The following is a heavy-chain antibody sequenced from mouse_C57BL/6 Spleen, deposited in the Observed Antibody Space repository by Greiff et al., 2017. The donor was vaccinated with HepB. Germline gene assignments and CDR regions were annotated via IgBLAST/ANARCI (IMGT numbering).Heavy chain of an antibody. CDR1: GYSITSGYY. J-gene: IGHJ2*01. CDR2: ISYDGSN. V-gene: IGHV3-6*01. CDR3: ARRGIFYYDYGGVDY. Sequence: EVQLVESGPGLVKPSQSLSLTCSVTGYSITSGYYWNWIRQFPGNKLEWMGYISYDGSNNYNPSLKNRISITRDTSKNQFFLKLNSVTTEDTATYYCARRGIFYYDYGGVDYWGQGTTLTVSS. D-gene: IGHD2-4*01.